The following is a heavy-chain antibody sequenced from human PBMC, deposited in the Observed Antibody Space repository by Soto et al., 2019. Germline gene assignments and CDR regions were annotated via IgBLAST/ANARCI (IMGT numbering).Heavy chain of an antibody. CDR2: MNTDGSRT. D-gene: IGHD3-22*01. CDR1: GFTFSIYW. V-gene: IGHV3-74*01. Sequence: EVQLVESGGGLVQHGGSLRLSCAASGFTFSIYWMHWVRHVPGKGLVRVSRMNTDGSRTSYADSARGRFTISRDDAKSTLYLQMNNLRAEDTAVYYCARGDGDQYDSHGYLGRHWGQGTLVTVSS. J-gene: IGHJ4*02. CDR3: ARGDGDQYDSHGYLGRH.